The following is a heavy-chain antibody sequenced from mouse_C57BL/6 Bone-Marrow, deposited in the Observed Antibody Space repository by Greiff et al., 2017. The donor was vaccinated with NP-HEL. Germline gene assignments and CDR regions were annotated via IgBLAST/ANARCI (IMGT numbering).Heavy chain of an antibody. CDR3: ARSCYYGSSYDYAMDY. J-gene: IGHJ4*01. V-gene: IGHV5-17*01. CDR2: ISSGSSTI. CDR1: GFTFSDYG. Sequence: EVKVVESGGGLVKPGGSLKLSCAASGFTFSDYGMHWVRQAPEKGLEWVAYISSGSSTIYYADTVKGRFTISRDNAKNTLFLQMTSLRSEDTAMYYCARSCYYGSSYDYAMDYWGQGTSVTVSS. D-gene: IGHD1-1*01.